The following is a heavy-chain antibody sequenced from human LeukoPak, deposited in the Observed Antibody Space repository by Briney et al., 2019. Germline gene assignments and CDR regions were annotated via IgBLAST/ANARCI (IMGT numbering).Heavy chain of an antibody. CDR3: AKDRGELDY. V-gene: IGHV3-30-3*01. D-gene: IGHD3-10*01. CDR2: ISYDGSNK. J-gene: IGHJ4*02. CDR1: GFTLSSYA. Sequence: GGSLRLSCAASGFTLSSYAMHWVRQAPGKGLEWVAVISYDGSNKYYADSVKGRFTISRDNSRNTVFLQMSHLRVEDTALYYCAKDRGELDYWGQGTLVTVSS.